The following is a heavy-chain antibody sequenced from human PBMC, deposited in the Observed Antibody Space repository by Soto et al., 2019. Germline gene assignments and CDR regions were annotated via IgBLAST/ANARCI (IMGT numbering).Heavy chain of an antibody. CDR2: LYWNDDK. CDR3: AHSLYLAAADKYYYYGMDV. CDR1: GFSLSTSGVG. V-gene: IGHV2-5*01. D-gene: IGHD6-13*01. Sequence: QITLKESGPTLVKPTQTLTLTCTFSGFSLSTSGVGVGWIRQPPGKALEWLALLYWNDDKRYSPSLTSRLTITKDTAKNQVVLTMNHMDPVDTATYYCAHSLYLAAADKYYYYGMDVWGQGTTVTVSS. J-gene: IGHJ6*02.